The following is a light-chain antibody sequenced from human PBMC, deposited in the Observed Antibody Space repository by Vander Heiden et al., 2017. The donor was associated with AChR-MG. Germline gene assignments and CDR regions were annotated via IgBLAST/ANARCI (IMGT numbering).Light chain of an antibody. J-gene: IGKJ4*01. CDR3: QQRSNWPPALT. Sequence: VLPQSPATLSLSPGDRATLPCRARQSVSSYLAWYQQKPGQAARLLIYDASNRATGIPARFSGSGSGTDFTLTISSLEPEDFAVDYCQQRSNWPPALTFGGGTKVEIK. CDR1: QSVSSY. CDR2: DAS. V-gene: IGKV3-11*01.